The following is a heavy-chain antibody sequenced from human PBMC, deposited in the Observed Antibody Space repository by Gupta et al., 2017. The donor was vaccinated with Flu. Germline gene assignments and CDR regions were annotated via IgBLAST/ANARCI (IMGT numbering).Heavy chain of an antibody. CDR3: ARARGITGTTGAFDI. D-gene: IGHD1-7*01. J-gene: IGHJ3*02. Sequence: YGGSFSGDYGTGIRQPPGKWLEWIGEINHSGGTNYNASLKSRGTISVDTSKNQFSLKLSSVTAADTAGYYCARARGITGTTGAFDIWGQGTMVTVSS. CDR1: GGSFSGDY. V-gene: IGHV4-34*01. CDR2: INHSGGT.